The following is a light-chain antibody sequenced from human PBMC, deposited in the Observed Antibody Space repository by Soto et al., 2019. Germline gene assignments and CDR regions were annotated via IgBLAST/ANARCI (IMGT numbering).Light chain of an antibody. J-gene: IGKJ5*01. CDR3: QQLNSYPIT. CDR2: AAS. V-gene: IGKV1-9*01. Sequence: DIPLTQSPSFLSASVGDRVTITCRASQGISSYLAWYQQKPGKAPKLLIFAASTLRGGVPPRFSGSGSGSEFTLTISSLQPEDFATYYCQQLNSYPITFCQGTRLEIK. CDR1: QGISSY.